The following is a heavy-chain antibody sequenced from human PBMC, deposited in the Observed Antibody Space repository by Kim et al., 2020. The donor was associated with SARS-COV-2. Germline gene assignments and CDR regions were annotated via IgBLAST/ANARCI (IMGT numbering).Heavy chain of an antibody. CDR3: ARDNSRSRYSSGGYTYDCYRMDA. CDR1: GFTFSNYW. J-gene: IGHJ6*02. D-gene: IGHD6-19*01. V-gene: IGHV3-74*01. Sequence: GGSLRLSCAASGFTFSNYWMHWVRQAPGKGLVWVSRIHSDGSSTSYADSVKGRFTISRDNANNTLYLQMNSLRAEDTAVYYCARDNSRSRYSSGGYTYDCYRMDAWGQGTTGTASS. CDR2: IHSDGSST.